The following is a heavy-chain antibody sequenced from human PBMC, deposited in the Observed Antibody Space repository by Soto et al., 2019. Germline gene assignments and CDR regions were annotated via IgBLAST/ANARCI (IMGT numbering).Heavy chain of an antibody. CDR3: ASRNNPYGTYDY. V-gene: IGHV3-66*01. CDR1: GFAVLAHY. D-gene: IGHD1-1*01. CDR2: IYTDGST. J-gene: IGHJ4*02. Sequence: GGSLRLSCAASGFAVLAHYMSWVRQAPGKGLELVSMIYTDGSTHYADSVKGRFTISRDSSENTLNLQMNSLSAEDTAIYYCASRNNPYGTYDYWGQGALVTVSS.